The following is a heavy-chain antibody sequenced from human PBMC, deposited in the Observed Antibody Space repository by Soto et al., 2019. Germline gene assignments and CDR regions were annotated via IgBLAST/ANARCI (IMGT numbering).Heavy chain of an antibody. CDR1: GYNLYSYW. J-gene: IGHJ4*02. Sequence: GESLKISCKSSGYNLYSYWIGWVRQMPGKGLEWMGIIYPGDSDTRYSPSFQGHVTVSADKSLSTAYLQWSSVKASDTAIYYCTRVLYASAWYGIDYWGQGTVVTVSS. CDR3: TRVLYASAWYGIDY. CDR2: IYPGDSDT. D-gene: IGHD6-19*01. V-gene: IGHV5-51*01.